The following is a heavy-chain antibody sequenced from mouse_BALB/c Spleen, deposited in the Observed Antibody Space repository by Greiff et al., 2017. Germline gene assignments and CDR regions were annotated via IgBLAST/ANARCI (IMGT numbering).Heavy chain of an antibody. CDR2: ISYSGST. Sequence: EVQLQESGPSLVKPSQTLSLTCSVTGDSITSGYWNWIRKFPGNKLEYMGYISYSGSTYYNPSLKSRISITRDTSKNQYYLQLNSVTTEDTATYYCARQLGLPYYAMDYWGQGTSVTVSS. D-gene: IGHD3-1*01. V-gene: IGHV3-8*02. J-gene: IGHJ4*01. CDR3: ARQLGLPYYAMDY. CDR1: GDSITSGY.